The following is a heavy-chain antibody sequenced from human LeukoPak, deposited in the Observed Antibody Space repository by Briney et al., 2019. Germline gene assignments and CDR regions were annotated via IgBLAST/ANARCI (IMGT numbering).Heavy chain of an antibody. CDR3: AREEYYYGSGSYYELFDY. Sequence: GGSLRLSCAASGFTFSSYAMSWVRQAPGKGLEWVANIKQDGSEKYYVDSVKGRFTISRDNAKNSLYLQMSSLRAEDTAVYYCAREEYYYGSGSYYELFDYWGQGTLVTVSS. CDR2: IKQDGSEK. V-gene: IGHV3-7*01. D-gene: IGHD3-10*01. CDR1: GFTFSSYA. J-gene: IGHJ4*02.